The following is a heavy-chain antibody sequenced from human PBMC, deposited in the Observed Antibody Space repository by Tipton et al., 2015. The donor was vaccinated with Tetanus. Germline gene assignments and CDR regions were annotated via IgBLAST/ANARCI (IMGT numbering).Heavy chain of an antibody. D-gene: IGHD1-14*01. Sequence: QSGAEVMKPGSSVKVSCTASGGTFTNYALSWVRQAPGQGLEWVGGITPIFGTTNSAPKFQGRVTITADESTNTAYMELSSLRSDDSAVYYCARAPNRISRASDYWGQGTQIIVSS. CDR1: GGTFTNYA. V-gene: IGHV1-69*01. CDR2: ITPIFGTT. J-gene: IGHJ4*02. CDR3: ARAPNRISRASDY.